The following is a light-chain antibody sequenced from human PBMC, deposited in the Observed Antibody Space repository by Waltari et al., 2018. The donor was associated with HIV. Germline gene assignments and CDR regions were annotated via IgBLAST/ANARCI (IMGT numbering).Light chain of an antibody. J-gene: IGLJ2*01. V-gene: IGLV1-47*01. CDR1: RSNIGSKY. Sequence: QSVLTQPPSASGTPGQRVTISCSGSRSNIGSKYVYWYQQLPGTAPKLLIYRNNQRPSGGPDRFSGSKSGTSASLAISGLRSEDEADYHCTAWDDSLSGVVFGGGTKLTVL. CDR3: TAWDDSLSGVV. CDR2: RNN.